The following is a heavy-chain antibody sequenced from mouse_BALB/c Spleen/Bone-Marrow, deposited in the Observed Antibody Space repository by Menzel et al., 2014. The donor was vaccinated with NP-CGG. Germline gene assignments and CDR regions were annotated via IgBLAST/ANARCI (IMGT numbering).Heavy chain of an antibody. J-gene: IGHJ4*01. CDR1: GFTFSSYT. CDR3: TRDLYDGYYYYAMDY. CDR2: ISSGGSYT. D-gene: IGHD2-3*01. V-gene: IGHV5-6-4*01. Sequence: DVHLVESGGGLVKPGGSLKLSCAASGFTFSSYTMSWVRQTPEKRLEWVATISSGGSYTYYPDSVEGRFTISRDNAKNTLYLQMSSLKSEDTAMYYCTRDLYDGYYYYAMDYWGQGTSVTVSS.